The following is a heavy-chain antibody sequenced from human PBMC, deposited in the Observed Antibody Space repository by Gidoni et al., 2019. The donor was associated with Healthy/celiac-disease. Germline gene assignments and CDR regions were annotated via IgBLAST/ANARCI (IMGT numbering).Heavy chain of an antibody. Sequence: EVQLVESGGGLVQPGGSLKLSCAASGFTFSGSAMHWVRQASGKGLEWVGRIRSKANSYATAYAASVKGRFTISRDDSKNTAYLQMNSLKTEDTAVYYCTLTIAVAGTGADYWGQGTLVTVSS. D-gene: IGHD6-19*01. V-gene: IGHV3-73*02. CDR3: TLTIAVAGTGADY. CDR1: GFTFSGSA. J-gene: IGHJ4*02. CDR2: IRSKANSYAT.